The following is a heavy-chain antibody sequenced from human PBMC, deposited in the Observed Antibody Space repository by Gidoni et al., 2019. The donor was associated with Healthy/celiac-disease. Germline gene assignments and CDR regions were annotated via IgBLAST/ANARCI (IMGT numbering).Heavy chain of an antibody. CDR2: ISSSGSTI. J-gene: IGHJ4*02. CDR1: GFPFSSYE. V-gene: IGHV3-48*03. Sequence: EVQLVESGGGLVQPGGSLRLSCAASGFPFSSYEMHWVRQAPGKGLGWVSYISSSGSTIYYADSVKGRFTISRDNAKNSLYLQMNSLRAEDTAVYYCARDSIPRSGYYDYWGQGTLVTVSS. D-gene: IGHD3-22*01. CDR3: ARDSIPRSGYYDY.